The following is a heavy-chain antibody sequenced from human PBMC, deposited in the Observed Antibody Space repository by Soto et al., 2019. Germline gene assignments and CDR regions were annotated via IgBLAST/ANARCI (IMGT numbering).Heavy chain of an antibody. Sequence: ASVKVSCKASGYTFTSYYMHWVRQAPGQGLEWMGIINPSGGSTSYAQKFQGRVTMTRDTSTSTVYMELSSLRSEDTAVYYCARDSMERLGIATYYYNGMDFWGQGTTGTVSS. D-gene: IGHD3-16*01. CDR1: GYTFTSYY. CDR2: INPSGGST. J-gene: IGHJ6*01. V-gene: IGHV1-46*03. CDR3: ARDSMERLGIATYYYNGMDF.